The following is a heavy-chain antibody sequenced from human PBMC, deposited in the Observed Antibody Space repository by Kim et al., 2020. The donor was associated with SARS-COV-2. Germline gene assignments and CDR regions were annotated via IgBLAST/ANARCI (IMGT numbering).Heavy chain of an antibody. J-gene: IGHJ4*02. CDR3: ARERIPFGVVIIPGDY. CDR1: GYTFTSYY. CDR2: INPSGGST. D-gene: IGHD3-3*01. Sequence: ASVKVSCKASGYTFTSYYMHWVRQAPGQGLEWMGIINPSGGSTSYAQKFQGRVTMTRDTSTSTVYMELSSLRSEDTAVYYCARERIPFGVVIIPGDYWGQGTLVTVSS. V-gene: IGHV1-46*01.